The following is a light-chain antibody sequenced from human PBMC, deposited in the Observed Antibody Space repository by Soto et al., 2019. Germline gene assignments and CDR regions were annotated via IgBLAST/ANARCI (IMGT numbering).Light chain of an antibody. V-gene: IGKV1-39*01. CDR1: QSISSH. J-gene: IGKJ1*01. Sequence: DIQMTQSPSSLSASVGDRVSITCRASQSISSHLNWYQQKPGKAPKLLIYAASSLHSGVPSRFSGSGSGTDFTLTISSLQPEDFATYYCQQSQSTPRTFGQGTKVEIK. CDR3: QQSQSTPRT. CDR2: AAS.